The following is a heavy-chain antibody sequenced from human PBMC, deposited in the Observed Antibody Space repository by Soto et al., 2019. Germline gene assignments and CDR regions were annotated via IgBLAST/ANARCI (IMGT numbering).Heavy chain of an antibody. Sequence: SETLALSCTVAGGSISSFYWSWSRQPAGKGLEWIGRIYSGGRNNYNPSLKSRVTMSVDTSKNQFSLRLSSVTAAGTAMYYCARGSSRWDYWGRGTLFTVSS. V-gene: IGHV4-4*07. D-gene: IGHD6-13*01. CDR2: IYSGGRN. CDR3: ARGSSRWDY. J-gene: IGHJ4*02. CDR1: GGSISSFY.